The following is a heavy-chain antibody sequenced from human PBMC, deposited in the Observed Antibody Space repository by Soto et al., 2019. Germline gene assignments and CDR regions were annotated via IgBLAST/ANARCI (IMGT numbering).Heavy chain of an antibody. CDR3: ARGMTPLGAPAWYYFDS. Sequence: SETLSLTCTASGASITGSSYWSWIRQPAGKGLEWIGRFSLSGTTNYNPSLRGRVTMSADVSKNQFSLRLTSVTAADTALYYCARGMTPLGAPAWYYFDSWGQGTLVTVS. CDR2: FSLSGTT. CDR1: GASITGSSY. D-gene: IGHD2-15*01. J-gene: IGHJ4*02. V-gene: IGHV4-4*07.